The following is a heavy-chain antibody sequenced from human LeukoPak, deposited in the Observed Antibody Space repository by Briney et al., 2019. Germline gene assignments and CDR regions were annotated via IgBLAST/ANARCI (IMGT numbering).Heavy chain of an antibody. V-gene: IGHV4-34*01. CDR2: INHSGST. CDR1: GGSFSGYY. CDR3: ARVNYEGIVVVPAAIDY. J-gene: IGHJ4*02. D-gene: IGHD2-2*01. Sequence: TSETLSLTCAVYGGSFSGYYWSWIRQPPGKGLEWIGEINHSGSTNYNPSLKSRVTISVDTSKNQFSLKLSSVTAADTAVYYCARVNYEGIVVVPAAIDYWGQGALVTVSS.